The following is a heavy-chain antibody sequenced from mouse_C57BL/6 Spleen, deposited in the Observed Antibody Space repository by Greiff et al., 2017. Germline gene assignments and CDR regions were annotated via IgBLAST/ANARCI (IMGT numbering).Heavy chain of an antibody. V-gene: IGHV1-26*01. Sequence: VQLQQSGPELVKPGASVKISCKASGYTFTDYYLNWVKQSHGKSLEWIGDINPNNGGTSYNQKFKGKATLTVDKSSSTAYMELRSLTSEDSAVYYCARRSTTAWYFDVWGKGTTVTVSS. J-gene: IGHJ1*03. CDR1: GYTFTDYY. CDR3: ARRSTTAWYFDV. CDR2: INPNNGGT. D-gene: IGHD1-2*01.